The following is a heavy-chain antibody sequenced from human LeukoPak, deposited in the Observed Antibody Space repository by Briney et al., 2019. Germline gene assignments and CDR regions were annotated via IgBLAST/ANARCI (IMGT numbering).Heavy chain of an antibody. J-gene: IGHJ4*02. D-gene: IGHD4-17*01. CDR2: MNPNSSDT. CDR3: ARNTPNYGDFDF. CDR1: GYTFTSYD. Sequence: ASVKVSCKASGYTFTSYDFNWVRQAPGQGLEWLGWMNPNSSDTGYAQRFQGRVSMTRDTSITTAYMELSSLRSDDTAIYYCARNTPNYGDFDFWGQGTLVTVSS. V-gene: IGHV1-8*01.